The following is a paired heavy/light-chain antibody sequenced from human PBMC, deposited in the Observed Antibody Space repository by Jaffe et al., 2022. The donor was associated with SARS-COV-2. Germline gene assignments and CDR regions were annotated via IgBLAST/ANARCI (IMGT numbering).Heavy chain of an antibody. Sequence: EVQLVQTGAEVKKPGESLKISCKGSGYNLNNYWVGWVRQMPEKGLEWMGIIYLGTSETKYRPSFPGQVTISADNSISTAYLQWSSLKASDTAMYYCAIALDGNFYWDYWGQGTLVTVSS. CDR3: AIALDGNFYWDY. D-gene: IGHD1-26*01. CDR1: GYNLNNYW. J-gene: IGHJ4*02. CDR2: IYLGTSET. V-gene: IGHV5-51*01.
Light chain of an antibody. CDR1: SSDVGGYDF. J-gene: IGLJ1*01. V-gene: IGLV2-14*01. CDR3: SSFTSSTLYV. Sequence: QSALTQPASVSGSPGQSITISCTGTSSDVGGYDFVSWYQQHPGKAPKLLIYDVTNRPSGVSSRFSGSKSGNTASLTISGLLAEDEADYYCSSFTSSTLYVFGSGTKVTVL. CDR2: DVT.